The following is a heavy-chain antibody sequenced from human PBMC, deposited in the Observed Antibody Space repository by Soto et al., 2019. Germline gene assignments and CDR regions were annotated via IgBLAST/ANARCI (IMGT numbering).Heavy chain of an antibody. Sequence: GGSLRLSCAASGFTFSSYAMHWVRQAPGKGLEWVAVISYDGSNKYYADSVKGRFTISRDNSKNTLYLQMNSLRAEDTAVYYCAREGRSVAAAGTWFDPWGQGTLVTVSS. CDR3: AREGRSVAAAGTWFDP. V-gene: IGHV3-30-3*01. CDR1: GFTFSSYA. D-gene: IGHD6-13*01. CDR2: ISYDGSNK. J-gene: IGHJ5*02.